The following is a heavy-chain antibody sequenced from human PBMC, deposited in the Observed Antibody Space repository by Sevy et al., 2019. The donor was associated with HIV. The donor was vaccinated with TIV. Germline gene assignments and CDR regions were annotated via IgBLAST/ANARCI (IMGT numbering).Heavy chain of an antibody. V-gene: IGHV3-30-3*01. Sequence: GESLKISCVASGFTFSSYNMVWVRQAPGKGLEWVAMISYLGNNKYYADSVKGRFTISRDNSKNTLYLQMNSLGTEDTAVYYCARDGGTDQYDSGGYSHFDYWGQGTLVTVSS. CDR2: ISYLGNNK. CDR3: ARDGGTDQYDSGGYSHFDY. D-gene: IGHD3-22*01. CDR1: GFTFSSYN. J-gene: IGHJ4*02.